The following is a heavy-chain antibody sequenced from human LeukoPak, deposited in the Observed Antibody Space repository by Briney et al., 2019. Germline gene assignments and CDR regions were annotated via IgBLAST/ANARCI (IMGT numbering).Heavy chain of an antibody. CDR2: IYYSGRT. J-gene: IGHJ4*02. CDR1: GGSLNISSCY. CDR3: ARSQATAMVSDY. Sequence: KPSETLSLTCTVSGGSLNISSCYGGWIRQPTGKGLEWIGSIYYSGRTYYNPSLKIRVTIFVDTSKNQFSLKLNSVTAADTAVYYCARSQATAMVSDYWGQGTLVTVSS. V-gene: IGHV4-39*01. D-gene: IGHD2-2*01.